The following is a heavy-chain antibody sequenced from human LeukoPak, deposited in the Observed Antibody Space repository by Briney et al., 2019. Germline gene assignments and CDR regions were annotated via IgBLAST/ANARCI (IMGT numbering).Heavy chain of an antibody. D-gene: IGHD5-18*01. CDR1: GYTFTDYE. V-gene: IGHV1-8*01. Sequence: ASVKVSCKASGYTFTDYEINWVRQASGQGLEWMGWTNPSSRNRAYAPKFEGRVTMTTDTSTSTACMELRSLTSEDTAVYYCARNPSRSDTYFDLWGQGTLVTVSS. J-gene: IGHJ4*02. CDR3: ARNPSRSDTYFDL. CDR2: TNPSSRNR.